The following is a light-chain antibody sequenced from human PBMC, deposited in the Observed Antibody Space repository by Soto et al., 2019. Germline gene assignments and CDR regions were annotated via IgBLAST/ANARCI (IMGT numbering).Light chain of an antibody. Sequence: DIQMTQSPCALSASVGEGVTITCRASQSISSYLNWYQQKPGKAPKLLIYAASSLQSGVPSRFSGSGSGTDFTLTISSLQPEDFATYYCQQSYSTPLTFGGGTKVDIK. CDR2: AAS. CDR1: QSISSY. J-gene: IGKJ4*01. CDR3: QQSYSTPLT. V-gene: IGKV1-39*01.